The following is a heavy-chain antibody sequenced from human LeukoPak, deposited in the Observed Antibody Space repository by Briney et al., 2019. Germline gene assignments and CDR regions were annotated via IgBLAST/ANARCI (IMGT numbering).Heavy chain of an antibody. CDR3: ARDGGVYDSSADY. J-gene: IGHJ4*02. CDR2: IYHSGST. CDR1: GYSISSGYY. V-gene: IGHV4-38-2*02. Sequence: PSETLSLTCTVSGYSISSGYYWGWIRQPPGKGLEWIGSIYHSGSTYYNPSLKSRVTTSVDTSKNQFSLKLSSVTAADTAVYYCARDGGVYDSSADYWGQGTLVTVSS. D-gene: IGHD3-22*01.